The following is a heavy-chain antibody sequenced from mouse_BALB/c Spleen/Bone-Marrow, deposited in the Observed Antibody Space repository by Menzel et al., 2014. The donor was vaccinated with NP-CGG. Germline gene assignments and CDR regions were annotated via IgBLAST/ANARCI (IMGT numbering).Heavy chain of an antibody. Sequence: VQLQQSGAELARPGASVKMSCKASGYTFTSYTMHWVKQRPGQGLEWIGYINPSSGYTNYNQKFKDKATLTADKSSSTAYMQLSSLTSEDSAVYYCSRETPYGGCTYWYFDVWGAGTTVTVSS. CDR2: INPSSGYT. J-gene: IGHJ1*01. CDR3: SRETPYGGCTYWYFDV. CDR1: GYTFTSYT. D-gene: IGHD1-2*01. V-gene: IGHV1-4*01.